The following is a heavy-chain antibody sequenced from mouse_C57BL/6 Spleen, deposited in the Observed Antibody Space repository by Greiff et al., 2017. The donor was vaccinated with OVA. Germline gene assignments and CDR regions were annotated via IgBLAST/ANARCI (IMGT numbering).Heavy chain of an antibody. V-gene: IGHV1-7*01. J-gene: IGHJ1*03. CDR3: ASYDYDNWYFDV. CDR1: GYTFTSYW. Sequence: QVQLQQSGAELAKPGASVKLSCKASGYTFTSYWMHWVKQRPGQGLEWIGYINPSSGYTKYNQKFKDKATLTADKSSSTAYMQLSSLTYENSSVYYCASYDYDNWYFDVWGTGTTVTVSS. D-gene: IGHD2-4*01. CDR2: INPSSGYT.